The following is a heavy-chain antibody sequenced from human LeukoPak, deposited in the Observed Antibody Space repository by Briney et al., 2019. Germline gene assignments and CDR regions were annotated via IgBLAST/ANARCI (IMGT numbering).Heavy chain of an antibody. D-gene: IGHD3-16*01. Sequence: GESLTLPCSASESLNDYAMPWVRQAPGMGLEWVASFSSRGSYMYYAHSVKGRFIISRDNAKKSLSLEMNSLTSHDTAMYYCARCARGVWADNYYMDVWGTGTTVIAS. CDR2: FSSRGSYM. V-gene: IGHV3-21*04. CDR1: ESLNDYA. J-gene: IGHJ6*03. CDR3: ARCARGVWADNYYMDV.